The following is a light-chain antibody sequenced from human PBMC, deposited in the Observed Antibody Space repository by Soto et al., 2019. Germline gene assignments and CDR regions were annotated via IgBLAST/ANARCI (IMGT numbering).Light chain of an antibody. CDR3: QQYNNWPVT. CDR2: GTS. V-gene: IGKV3-15*01. CDR1: QSVRSN. J-gene: IGKJ4*01. Sequence: DRVMTQSPATLSVSPGETATLSCRASQSVRSNLAWYQQKPGQAPRLLIYGTSTSATGIPARFSGSGSGTEFTLTISSLQSEDFAIYHCQQYNNWPVTFGGGTKVEIK.